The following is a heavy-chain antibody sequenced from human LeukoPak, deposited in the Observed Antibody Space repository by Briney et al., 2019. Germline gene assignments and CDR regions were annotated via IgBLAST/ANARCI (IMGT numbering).Heavy chain of an antibody. D-gene: IGHD6-25*01. CDR2: ISSSGSTI. CDR3: ARVPTAAVAGVFLMDV. J-gene: IGHJ6*04. CDR1: GFTFSSYE. V-gene: IGHV3-48*03. Sequence: GGSLRLSCAASGFTFSSYEMNWVRQAPGKGLEWVSYISSSGSTIYYAYSVKGRFTISRDNAKNSLYLQMNSLRAEDTAVYYCARVPTAAVAGVFLMDVWGKGTTVTVSS.